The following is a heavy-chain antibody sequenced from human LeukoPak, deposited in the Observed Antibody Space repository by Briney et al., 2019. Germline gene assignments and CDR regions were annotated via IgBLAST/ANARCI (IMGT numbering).Heavy chain of an antibody. CDR3: ARERSGYNFDY. Sequence: GRSLRLSCAASGFTFSTYTMHWVRQVPGKGLEWMAVISYDDSNEYYADSVKRRFSISRDNSMNTLYLQMNSLRAEDTAVYYCARERSGYNFDYWGQGTLVTVSS. CDR1: GFTFSTYT. D-gene: IGHD5-12*01. V-gene: IGHV3-30-3*01. CDR2: ISYDDSNE. J-gene: IGHJ4*02.